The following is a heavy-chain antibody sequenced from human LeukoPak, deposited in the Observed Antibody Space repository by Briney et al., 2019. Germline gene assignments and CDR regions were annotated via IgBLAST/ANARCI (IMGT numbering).Heavy chain of an antibody. CDR2: IYHSGST. CDR3: ARVLGLRYFDWFDY. V-gene: IGHV4-38-2*01. J-gene: IGHJ4*02. CDR1: GYSISSGYY. D-gene: IGHD3-9*01. Sequence: SETMSLTCAVSGYSISSGYYWGWIRQPPGKGLEWIGSIYHSGSTYYNPSLKSRVTISVDTSKNQFSLKLSSVTAADTAVYYCARVLGLRYFDWFDYWGQGTLVTVSS.